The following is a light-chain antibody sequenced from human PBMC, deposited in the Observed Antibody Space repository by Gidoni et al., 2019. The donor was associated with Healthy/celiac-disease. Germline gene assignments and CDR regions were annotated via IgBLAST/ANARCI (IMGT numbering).Light chain of an antibody. CDR3: QQYNNWPLYT. CDR2: GAS. Sequence: EIVMTQSPATLSVSPGERATLSCRASQSVSNNLAWYQQKPGQAPRRLIYGASTRATGIPARFSGSGSGTEFTLTISSLQSEDFAVYFCQQYNNWPLYTFXXXTKLEIK. V-gene: IGKV3-15*01. CDR1: QSVSNN. J-gene: IGKJ2*01.